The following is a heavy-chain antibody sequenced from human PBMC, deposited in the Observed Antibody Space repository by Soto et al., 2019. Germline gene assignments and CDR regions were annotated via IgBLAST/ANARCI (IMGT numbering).Heavy chain of an antibody. J-gene: IGHJ6*02. CDR1: GGTFSSYA. D-gene: IGHD2-2*01. Sequence: QVQLVQSGAEVKKPGSSVKVSCKASGGTFSSYAISWVRQAPGQGLEWMGGIIPISGTANYAQKFQGRVTITADESTSTAYMELSSLRSEDTAVYYCSRSQGSSTSCEISYYYYYGMDVWGQGTTVTVSS. CDR3: SRSQGSSTSCEISYYYYYGMDV. CDR2: IIPISGTA. V-gene: IGHV1-69*01.